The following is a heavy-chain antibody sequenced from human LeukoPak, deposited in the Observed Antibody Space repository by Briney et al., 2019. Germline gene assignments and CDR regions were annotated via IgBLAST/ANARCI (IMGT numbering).Heavy chain of an antibody. CDR3: ARVTVTNAFDI. CDR1: GGSISSYY. J-gene: IGHJ3*02. Sequence: SSETLSLTCTVSGGSISSYYWSWIRQPPGKGLEWIGYIYYSGSTNYNPSLKSRVTISVDTSKNQFSLKLSSVTAADTAVYYCARVTVTNAFDIWGQGTMVTVSS. V-gene: IGHV4-59*08. D-gene: IGHD4-11*01. CDR2: IYYSGST.